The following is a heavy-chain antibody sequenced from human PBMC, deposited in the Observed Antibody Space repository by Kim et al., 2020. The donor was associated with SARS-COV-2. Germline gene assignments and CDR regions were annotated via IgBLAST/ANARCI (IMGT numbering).Heavy chain of an antibody. V-gene: IGHV3-23*01. CDR3: AKDGSARYYYYYYGMDV. CDR1: GFTFSSYA. J-gene: IGHJ6*02. CDR2: ISGSGGST. Sequence: GGSLRLSCAASGFTFSSYAMSWVRQAPGKGLEWVSAISGSGGSTYYADSVKGRFTISRDNSKNTLYLQMNSLRAEDTAVYYCAKDGSARYYYYYYGMDVWGQGTTVTVSS.